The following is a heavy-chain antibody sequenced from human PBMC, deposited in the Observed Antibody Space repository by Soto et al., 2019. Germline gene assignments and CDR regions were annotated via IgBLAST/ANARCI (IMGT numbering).Heavy chain of an antibody. D-gene: IGHD5-18*01. CDR1: GYTFTSYY. V-gene: IGHV1-46*01. CDR2: INPSGGST. Sequence: QVQLVQSGAEVKKPGASVKVSCKASGYTFTSYYMHWVRQAPGQGLEWMGIINPSGGSTSYAQKFQGRVTMTRATSTSTVYMELSSLRSEDTAVYYCAREGSSGYSYAHNWFDPWGQGTLVTVSS. J-gene: IGHJ5*02. CDR3: AREGSSGYSYAHNWFDP.